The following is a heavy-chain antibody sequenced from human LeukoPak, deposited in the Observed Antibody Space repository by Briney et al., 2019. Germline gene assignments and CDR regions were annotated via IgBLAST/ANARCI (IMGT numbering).Heavy chain of an antibody. CDR2: IKQDGSEK. CDR3: ASGYKNYYMDV. V-gene: IGHV3-7*01. J-gene: IGHJ6*03. CDR1: GFTFSSYW. D-gene: IGHD5-18*01. Sequence: GASLKISCAASGFTFSSYWMSWVRPAPGKGLEWVATIKQDGSEKYYLDSVKGRFTISRDNAKNSLYLQMNSLRAEDTAVYYCASGYKNYYMDVWGKGTTVTVSS.